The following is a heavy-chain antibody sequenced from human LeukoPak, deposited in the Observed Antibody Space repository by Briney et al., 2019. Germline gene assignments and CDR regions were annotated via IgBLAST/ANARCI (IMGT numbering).Heavy chain of an antibody. CDR3: ARDQYCSSATCYWIRWFDP. D-gene: IGHD2-2*01. V-gene: IGHV3-21*01. J-gene: IGHJ5*02. Sequence: GGSLRLSCVASGFTFSSYNMNWVRQAPGKGLEWVSSISSSSYINYADSVKGRFTISRDNAKNSLHLQMNSLRAEDTAVYYCARDQYCSSATCYWIRWFDPWGQGTLVTVSS. CDR1: GFTFSSYN. CDR2: ISSSSYI.